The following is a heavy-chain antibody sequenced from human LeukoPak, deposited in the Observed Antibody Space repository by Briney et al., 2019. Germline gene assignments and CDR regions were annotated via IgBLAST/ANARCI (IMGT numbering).Heavy chain of an antibody. CDR3: ASGIVATDAFDI. D-gene: IGHD5-12*01. CDR2: INHSGST. J-gene: IGHJ3*02. CDR1: GGSFSGYY. V-gene: IGHV4-34*01. Sequence: SETLSLTCAVYGGSFSGYYWSWIRQPPGKGLEWIGEINHSGSTNYNPSLKSRVTISVDTSKNQFSLKLSSVTAADTAVYYCASGIVATDAFDIWGQGTTVTVSS.